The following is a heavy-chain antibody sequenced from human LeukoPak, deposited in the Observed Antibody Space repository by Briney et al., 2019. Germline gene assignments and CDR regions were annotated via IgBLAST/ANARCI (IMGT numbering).Heavy chain of an antibody. CDR2: MCCSDDM. D-gene: IGHD4-23*01. J-gene: IGHJ4*02. CDR1: GSSLSTRGVG. Sequence: SGPRLANPTPPDTPTFALSGSSLSTRGVGVGWIRQPPGKALERLALMCCSDDMRYRQSLKGRLTISKDNSKNQVVLTMTNLGAEDTAIYYCAHRVEFGGSTGVFYFDYWGQGTLVTVSS. V-gene: IGHV2-5*01. CDR3: AHRVEFGGSTGVFYFDY.